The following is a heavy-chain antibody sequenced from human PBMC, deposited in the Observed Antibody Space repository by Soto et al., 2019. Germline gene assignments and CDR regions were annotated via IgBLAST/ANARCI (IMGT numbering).Heavy chain of an antibody. Sequence: QVQLVQSGAEVKRPGSSVKVSCQTSGGTFRTYTINWVRQAPGQGLEWMGRIIPILDVANYPQKFQGRVTVTADKSASTADMELRSLRSEDPAVYYCARSIQVHIGVVGTKATWFHPWGQGTLVTVSS. CDR3: ARSIQVHIGVVGTKATWFHP. D-gene: IGHD3-22*01. CDR1: GGTFRTYT. CDR2: IIPILDVA. J-gene: IGHJ5*02. V-gene: IGHV1-69*02.